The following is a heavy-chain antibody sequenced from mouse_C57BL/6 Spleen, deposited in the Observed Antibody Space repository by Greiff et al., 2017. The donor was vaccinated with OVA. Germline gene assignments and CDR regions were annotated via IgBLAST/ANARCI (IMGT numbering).Heavy chain of an antibody. J-gene: IGHJ3*01. D-gene: IGHD2-4*01. CDR3: AREGDYEDDRAWFAY. CDR1: GYTFTSYW. CDR2: IYPGSGST. V-gene: IGHV1-55*01. Sequence: QVQLQQPGAELVKPGASVKMSCKASGYTFTSYWITWVKQRPGQGLEWIGDIYPGSGSTNYNEKFKSKATLTVDTSSSTAYMQLSSLTSEDSAVYYCAREGDYEDDRAWFAYWGQGTLVTVSA.